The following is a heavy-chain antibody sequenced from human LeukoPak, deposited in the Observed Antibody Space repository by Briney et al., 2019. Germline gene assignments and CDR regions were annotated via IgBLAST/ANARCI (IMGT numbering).Heavy chain of an antibody. J-gene: IGHJ5*02. D-gene: IGHD2-8*01. Sequence: KPSETLSLACTISGGSISTYYWSWIRQPPGKGLEWIGYIYYSGITKYNPSVKSRVTISVDTSKNQFFLKVSSVTAADTAVYYCARGTNMMASLRFDPWGQGTLVTVSS. CDR2: IYYSGIT. CDR3: ARGTNMMASLRFDP. CDR1: GGSISTYY. V-gene: IGHV4-59*01.